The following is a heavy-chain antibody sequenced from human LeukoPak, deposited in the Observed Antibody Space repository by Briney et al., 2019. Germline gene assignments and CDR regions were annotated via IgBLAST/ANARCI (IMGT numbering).Heavy chain of an antibody. CDR1: GGTFSSYA. V-gene: IGHV1-69*13. Sequence: ASVKVSCKASGGTFSSYAISWVRQAPGQGLEWMGGIIPIFGTANYAQKFQGRVTITADESTSTAYMELSSLRSEDTAVYYCAKDGTYYDFWSGYYRFDYWGQGTLVTVSS. CDR2: IIPIFGTA. J-gene: IGHJ4*02. D-gene: IGHD3-3*01. CDR3: AKDGTYYDFWSGYYRFDY.